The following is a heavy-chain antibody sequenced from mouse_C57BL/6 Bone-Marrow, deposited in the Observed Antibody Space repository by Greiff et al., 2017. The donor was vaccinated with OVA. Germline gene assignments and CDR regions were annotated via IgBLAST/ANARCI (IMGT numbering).Heavy chain of an antibody. CDR1: GFTFTDYY. J-gene: IGHJ2*01. V-gene: IGHV7-3*02. CDR2: IRNKANGYTT. Sequence: EVQRVESGGGLVQPGGSLRLSCATSGFTFTDYYMSWVRQPPGKALEWLGFIRNKANGYTTEYSASVKGRFTISRDNSQSILYLQMNTLRAEDSATYYCARDDPPLYYYGSNPFGYWGQGTTLTVSS. CDR3: ARDDPPLYYYGSNPFGY. D-gene: IGHD1-1*01.